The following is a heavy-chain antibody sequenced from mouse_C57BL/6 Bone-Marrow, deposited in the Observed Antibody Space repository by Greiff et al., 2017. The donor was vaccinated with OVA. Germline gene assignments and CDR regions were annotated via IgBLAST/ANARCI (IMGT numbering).Heavy chain of an antibody. CDR3: AYYDGQGVAY. V-gene: IGHV1-81*01. J-gene: IGHJ3*01. Sequence: QVQLQESGAELARPGASVKLSCKASGYTFTSYGISWVKQRTGQGLEWIGEIYPRSGNTYYNEKFKGKATLTADKSSSTAYMELRSLTSEDSAVYFWAYYDGQGVAYWGQGTLVTVSA. CDR2: IYPRSGNT. D-gene: IGHD1-1*01. CDR1: GYTFTSYG.